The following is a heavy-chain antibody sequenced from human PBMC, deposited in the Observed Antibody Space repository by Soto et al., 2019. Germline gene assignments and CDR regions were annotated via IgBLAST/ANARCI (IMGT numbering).Heavy chain of an antibody. CDR2: IDPSDSYT. J-gene: IGHJ4*02. CDR1: GYSFTSYW. Sequence: GESLKISCKGSGYSFTSYWISWVRQMPGKGLEWMGRIDPSDSYTNYSPSFQGHVTISADKSISTAYPQWSSLKASDTAMYYCARSSVSPYYYDSSGYYYYWGQGTLVTVSS. V-gene: IGHV5-10-1*01. CDR3: ARSSVSPYYYDSSGYYYY. D-gene: IGHD3-22*01.